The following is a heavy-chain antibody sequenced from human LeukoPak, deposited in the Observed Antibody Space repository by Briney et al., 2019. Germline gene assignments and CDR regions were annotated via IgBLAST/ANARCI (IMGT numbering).Heavy chain of an antibody. CDR2: IYSGGST. CDR3: ARVGITMTRGAFDI. V-gene: IGHV3-53*01. J-gene: IGHJ3*02. D-gene: IGHD3-22*01. CDR1: GFTVSSNY. Sequence: PGGSLRLSCAASGFTVSSNYMSWVRQAPGKGLEWVSVIYSGGSTYYADSVKGRFTISRDNSKNTLYLQMNSLRAEDTAVYYCARVGITMTRGAFDIWGQGTMVTVSS.